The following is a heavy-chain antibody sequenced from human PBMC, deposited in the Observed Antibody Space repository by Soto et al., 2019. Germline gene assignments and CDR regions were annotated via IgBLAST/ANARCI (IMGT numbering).Heavy chain of an antibody. J-gene: IGHJ6*02. D-gene: IGHD3-10*01. CDR2: ISAYNGNT. CDR3: ARQLLWFGEGKYYYFGMDV. Sequence: QVQLVQSGAEVKKPGASVKVSCKASGYTFTSYGISWVRQAPGQGLEWMGWISAYNGNTNYAQKLQGRVTMTTDTSTSTAYMELRSLRSDDPAVYYCARQLLWFGEGKYYYFGMDVWGQGTTVTVSS. V-gene: IGHV1-18*01. CDR1: GYTFTSYG.